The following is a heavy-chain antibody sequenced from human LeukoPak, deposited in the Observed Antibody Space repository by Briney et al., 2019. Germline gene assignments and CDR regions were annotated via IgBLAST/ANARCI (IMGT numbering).Heavy chain of an antibody. CDR2: ISGSGGST. D-gene: IGHD3-16*01. J-gene: IGHJ4*02. CDR3: AKDWAITFGGVMVY. V-gene: IGHV3-23*01. Sequence: SGGSLRLSCAASGFTFSNYAMRWVRQAPGKGLEWVSAISGSGGSTYYADSVKGRFTISRDNSKNTLYLQMNSLRAEDTAVYYCAKDWAITFGGVMVYWGQGTLVTVSS. CDR1: GFTFSNYA.